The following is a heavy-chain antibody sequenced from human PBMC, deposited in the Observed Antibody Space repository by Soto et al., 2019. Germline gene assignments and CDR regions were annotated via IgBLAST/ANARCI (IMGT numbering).Heavy chain of an antibody. CDR2: ISAYNGNT. J-gene: IGHJ4*02. V-gene: IGHV1-18*01. Sequence: QVQLVQSGAEVKKPGASVKVSRKASGYTFTSYGISWVRQAPGQGLEWMGWISAYNGNTNYAQKLQGRVTMTTDTSTSTAYMELRSLRSDDTAVYYCARDRLGYCSGGSCYSGYWGQGTLVTVSS. D-gene: IGHD2-15*01. CDR1: GYTFTSYG. CDR3: ARDRLGYCSGGSCYSGY.